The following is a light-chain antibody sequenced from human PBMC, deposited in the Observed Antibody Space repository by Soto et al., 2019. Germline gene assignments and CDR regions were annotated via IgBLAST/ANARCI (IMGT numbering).Light chain of an antibody. V-gene: IGKV1-39*01. CDR1: QTISNY. CDR3: QQSYSPPPIT. Sequence: IQMTQSPSSLSASVGDIVTFTCRSSQTISNYLNWYQKKPGKAPKLLIYAASSLQRGVPSRFSGSGSGTDFTLTIGSLQPEDFATYYCQQSYSPPPITFGQGTRLEIK. J-gene: IGKJ5*01. CDR2: AAS.